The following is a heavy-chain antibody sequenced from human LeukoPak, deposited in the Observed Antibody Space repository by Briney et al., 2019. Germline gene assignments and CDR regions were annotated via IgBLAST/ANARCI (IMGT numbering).Heavy chain of an antibody. CDR3: AIGPGDIVVVGELSWFDP. CDR1: GGTFSSYA. Sequence: GASVKVSCKASGGTFSSYAISWVRQAPGQGLEWMGRIIPILGIANYAQKFQGRVTITADKSTSTAYMELSSLRSEDTAVYYCAIGPGDIVVVGELSWFDPWGQGTLVTVSS. V-gene: IGHV1-69*04. D-gene: IGHD2-2*01. J-gene: IGHJ5*02. CDR2: IIPILGIA.